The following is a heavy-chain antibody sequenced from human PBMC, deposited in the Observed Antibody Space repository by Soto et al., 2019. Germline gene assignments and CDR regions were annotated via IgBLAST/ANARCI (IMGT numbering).Heavy chain of an antibody. V-gene: IGHV1-18*01. D-gene: IGHD6-19*01. J-gene: IGHJ4*02. Sequence: QVPLVQSGAEVKKPGASVKVSCKASGYTFTSYGIGWVRQAPGQGLEWMGWISAYNGNTNYAQKLQGRGTMTTDTSTSTAYMELRSLRSDDTAVYYCARVSLGIAVAGTDLYYFDYWGQGTLVTVSS. CDR2: ISAYNGNT. CDR1: GYTFTSYG. CDR3: ARVSLGIAVAGTDLYYFDY.